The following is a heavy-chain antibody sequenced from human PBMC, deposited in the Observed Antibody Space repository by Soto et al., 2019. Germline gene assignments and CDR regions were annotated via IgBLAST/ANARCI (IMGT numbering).Heavy chain of an antibody. Sequence: GGSLRLSCAASGFTFSTYSMSWVRQAPGKGLEWVSYISSISNTIYYADSVKGRFTISRDNAKNSLYLQMNSLRAEDTAVYYCAREADILNWFDPWGQGTLVTVSS. D-gene: IGHD3-9*01. CDR3: AREADILNWFDP. CDR1: GFTFSTYS. CDR2: ISSISNTI. J-gene: IGHJ5*02. V-gene: IGHV3-48*01.